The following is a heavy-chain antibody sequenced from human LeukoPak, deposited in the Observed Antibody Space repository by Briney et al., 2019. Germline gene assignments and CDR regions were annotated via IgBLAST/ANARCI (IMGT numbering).Heavy chain of an antibody. V-gene: IGHV4-59*01. CDR1: GGSISSYY. CDR2: IYYSGST. Sequence: SETLSLTCTVSGGSISSYYWSWIRQPPGKGLEWIGYIYYSGSTNYNPSLKSRVTISVDTSKNQFSLKLSSVTAADTAVYYCARSQNYYGSGDYWSQGTLVTVSS. D-gene: IGHD3-10*01. CDR3: ARSQNYYGSGDY. J-gene: IGHJ4*02.